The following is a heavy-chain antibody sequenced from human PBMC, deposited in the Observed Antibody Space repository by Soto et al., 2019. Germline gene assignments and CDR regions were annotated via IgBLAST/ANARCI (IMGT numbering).Heavy chain of an antibody. V-gene: IGHV3-30-3*01. J-gene: IGHJ4*02. CDR1: GFTFSSYA. CDR3: ARVGLAYCGGDCYSDLGY. CDR2: ISYDGSNK. Sequence: QVQLVESGGGVVQPGRSLRLSCAASGFTFSSYAMHWVRQAPGKGLEWVAVISYDGSNKYYADSVKGRFTISRDNSKNTLYLQMNSLRAEDTAVYYCARVGLAYCGGDCYSDLGYWGQGTLVTVSS. D-gene: IGHD2-21*02.